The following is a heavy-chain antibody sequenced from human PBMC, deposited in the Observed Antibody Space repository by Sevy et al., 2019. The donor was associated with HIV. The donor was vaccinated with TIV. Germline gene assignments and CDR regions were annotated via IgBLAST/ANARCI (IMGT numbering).Heavy chain of an antibody. CDR1: GFTFSSYW. V-gene: IGHV3-74*01. CDR2: INSDGSST. Sequence: GGSLRLSCAASGFTFSSYWMHWVRQAPGKGLGWVSRINSDGSSTSYAASVKGRFTISRDNAKNTLYLQMNSLRAEDTAVYYCASFNYYYGMDVWGQGTTVTVSS. CDR3: ASFNYYYGMDV. J-gene: IGHJ6*02.